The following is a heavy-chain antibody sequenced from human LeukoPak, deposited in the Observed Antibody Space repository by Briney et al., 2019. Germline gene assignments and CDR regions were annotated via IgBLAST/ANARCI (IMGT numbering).Heavy chain of an antibody. J-gene: IGHJ4*02. CDR1: GGSMNNYY. V-gene: IGHV4-4*07. CDR3: ARRTDY. CDR2: ISSSGST. Sequence: SETLSLTCTVSGGSMNNYYWNWIRQPAGKGLEWIGHISSSGSTNYNPSLKSRVTMSIDTSKSQFFLKLSSVTAADTAVYYCARRTDYWGQGTLVTVSS. D-gene: IGHD1-14*01.